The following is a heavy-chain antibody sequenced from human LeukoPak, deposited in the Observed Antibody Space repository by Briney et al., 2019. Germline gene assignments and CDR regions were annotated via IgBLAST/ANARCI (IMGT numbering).Heavy chain of an antibody. Sequence: GGSLRLSCAASGFTFSDYYMSWIRQAPGKGLEWVSYISSSGSTIYYADSVKGRFTISRDNAKNSLYLQMNSLRAEDTAVYYCARSAAARVPPYYYYYMDVWGKGTTVTISS. D-gene: IGHD6-13*01. CDR1: GFTFSDYY. J-gene: IGHJ6*03. CDR2: ISSSGSTI. V-gene: IGHV3-11*04. CDR3: ARSAAARVPPYYYYYMDV.